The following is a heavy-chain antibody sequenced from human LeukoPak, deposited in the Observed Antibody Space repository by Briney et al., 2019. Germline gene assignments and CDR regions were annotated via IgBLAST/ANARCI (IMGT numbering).Heavy chain of an antibody. V-gene: IGHV1-69*02. CDR1: GYTFSSKT. Sequence: GASVKVSCKASGYTFSSKTITWVRQAPGQGLEWVGRIIPTLGMTEYAQKFQGRVTITADKSTNTANMVLTSLRSEDTAVYYCARTAQGSSLSGHDYRYNWFDPWGQGTLVTVSS. CDR3: ARTAQGSSLSGHDYRYNWFDP. CDR2: IIPTLGMT. J-gene: IGHJ5*02. D-gene: IGHD4-11*01.